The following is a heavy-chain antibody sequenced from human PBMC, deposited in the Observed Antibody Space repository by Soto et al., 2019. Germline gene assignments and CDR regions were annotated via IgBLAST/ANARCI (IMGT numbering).Heavy chain of an antibody. CDR2: IIHSDGDDIT. J-gene: IGHJ6*02. D-gene: IGHD6-13*01. CDR3: ARDLAAAGLSYYYYGMDV. Sequence: GGSLRLSCVASGFTFKTFPMSWVRQAPGKGLDWVSSIIHSDGDDITYYADSVKGRFTISRDNSKNMLYLQMNSLRAEDTAVYYFARDLAAAGLSYYYYGMDVWGQGTTVTVSS. CDR1: GFTFKTFP. V-gene: IGHV3-23*01.